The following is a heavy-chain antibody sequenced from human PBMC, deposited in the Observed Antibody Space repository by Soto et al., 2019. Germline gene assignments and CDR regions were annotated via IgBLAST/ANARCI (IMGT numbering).Heavy chain of an antibody. CDR3: ATGSGSGYFDY. CDR1: GFTLSLYA. J-gene: IGHJ4*02. D-gene: IGHD6-19*01. Sequence: GGSLRLSCVASGFTLSLYAMSWVRQAPGKGPEWISAIRGSGGSTFYADSVKGRFTISRDDSKNTVYLQMNSLRAEDTALYYCATGSGSGYFDYWGQGPLVTVSS. V-gene: IGHV3-23*01. CDR2: IRGSGGST.